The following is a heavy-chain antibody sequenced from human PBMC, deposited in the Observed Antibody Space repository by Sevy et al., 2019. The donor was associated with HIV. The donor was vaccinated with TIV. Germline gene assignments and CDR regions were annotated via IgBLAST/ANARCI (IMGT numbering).Heavy chain of an antibody. D-gene: IGHD3-22*01. J-gene: IGHJ3*02. CDR2: INPNSGGT. Sequence: ASVKVSCKASGYTFTGYYMHWVRQAPGQGLEWMGWINPNSGGTNYAQKFQGRVTMTRDTSISTAYMELSRLRSDDTAVYYCARVRGPYYYDSSGYYPLAYALDIWGQGTMVTVSS. V-gene: IGHV1-2*02. CDR1: GYTFTGYY. CDR3: ARVRGPYYYDSSGYYPLAYALDI.